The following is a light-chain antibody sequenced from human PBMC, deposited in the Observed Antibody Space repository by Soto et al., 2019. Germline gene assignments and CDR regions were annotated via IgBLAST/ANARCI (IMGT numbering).Light chain of an antibody. Sequence: DIQMTQSPSTLSASVGARVTITCRASQNVSTWLAWYQHKPRKAPKLLLFDVSNLESGVPSRFSGSGPGTEFTLAGSGLQSDDFATYYCQQYDSYRTFGQGPKV. CDR1: QNVSTW. J-gene: IGKJ1*01. CDR2: DVS. V-gene: IGKV1-5*01. CDR3: QQYDSYRT.